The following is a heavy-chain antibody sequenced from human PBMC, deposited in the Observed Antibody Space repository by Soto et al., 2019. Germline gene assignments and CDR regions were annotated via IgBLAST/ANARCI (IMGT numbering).Heavy chain of an antibody. CDR2: LSYDGCNK. CDR1: GLTFSSYG. V-gene: IGHV3-30*18. D-gene: IGHD3-16*02. J-gene: IGHJ4*02. CDR3: AKWCFLGLHLGELSRPIDY. Sequence: PGGSLRLCYAASGLTFSSYGMHWVRQPPGKGQDWVEVLSYDGCNKYYADSVKGQFTISRDNYNNTLYLQMNSLRAEDTAVYYCAKWCFLGLHLGELSRPIDYWGQGTLVTVSS.